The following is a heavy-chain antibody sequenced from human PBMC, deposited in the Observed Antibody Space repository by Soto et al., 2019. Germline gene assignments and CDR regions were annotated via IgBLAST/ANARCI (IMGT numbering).Heavy chain of an antibody. CDR2: ISSSSSTI. Sequence: GGSLRLSCAASGFTFSSYSMNWVRQAPGKGLEWVSYISSSSSTIYYADSVKGRFTISRDNAKNSLYLQMNSLRAEDTAVYYCARDQDSSGWRYYFDYWGQGTLVTVSS. V-gene: IGHV3-48*04. J-gene: IGHJ4*02. D-gene: IGHD6-19*01. CDR1: GFTFSSYS. CDR3: ARDQDSSGWRYYFDY.